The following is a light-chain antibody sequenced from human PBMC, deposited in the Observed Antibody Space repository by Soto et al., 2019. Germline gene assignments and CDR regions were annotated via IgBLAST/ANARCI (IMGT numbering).Light chain of an antibody. CDR3: QQYGSSPPIT. Sequence: DIQMTQSPSSLSGPVADRVTIARPASQTISSWLAWYQQKPGKAPKLLIYKASTLKSGVPSRFTGSGSGTDFTLTISRLEPEDFAVYYCQQYGSSPPITLGQGTKVDI. J-gene: IGKJ1*01. V-gene: IGKV1-5*03. CDR2: KAS. CDR1: QTISSW.